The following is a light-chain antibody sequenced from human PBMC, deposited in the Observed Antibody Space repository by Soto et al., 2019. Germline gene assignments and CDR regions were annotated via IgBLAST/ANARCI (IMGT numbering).Light chain of an antibody. CDR2: AAY. J-gene: IGKJ4*01. Sequence: DLQATQSPSSLSASVGDSVTITCRTSQTINNYLNWYQQKPGRAPKLLIYAAYNLQSGVPSRFSGSGSGTDFTLAISALQPDDFATYFCQQTYSIPLTFGGGTKVDIK. CDR3: QQTYSIPLT. V-gene: IGKV1-39*01. CDR1: QTINNY.